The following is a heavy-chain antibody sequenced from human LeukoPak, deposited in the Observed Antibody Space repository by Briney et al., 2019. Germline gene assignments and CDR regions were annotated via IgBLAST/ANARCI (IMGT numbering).Heavy chain of an antibody. CDR3: ARDLGTNDAFDI. Sequence: GGSLRLSCAASGFTFSSYAMHWVRQAPGKGLEWVAVISYDGSNKYYADSVKGRFTISRDNSKNTVYLQMNSLRAEDTAVYFCARDLGTNDAFDIWGRGTMLTVSS. V-gene: IGHV3-30*14. J-gene: IGHJ3*02. CDR2: ISYDGSNK. D-gene: IGHD7-27*01. CDR1: GFTFSSYA.